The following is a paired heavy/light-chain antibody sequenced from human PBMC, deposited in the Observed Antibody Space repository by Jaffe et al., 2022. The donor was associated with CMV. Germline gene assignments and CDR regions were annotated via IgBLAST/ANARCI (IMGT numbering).Heavy chain of an antibody. J-gene: IGHJ6*03. CDR2: IIPILGIA. CDR1: GGTFSSYA. D-gene: IGHD6-19*01. Sequence: QVQLVQSGAEVKKPGSSVKVSCKASGGTFSSYAISWVRQAPGQGLEWMGRIIPILGIANYAQKFQGRVTITADKSTSTAYMELSSLRSEDTAVYYCARGVTRSPLAVAGPGGYYYYMDVWGKGTTVTVSS. V-gene: IGHV1-69*09. CDR3: ARGVTRSPLAVAGPGGYYYYMDV.
Light chain of an antibody. CDR3: QQRSNWPPG. CDR1: QSVSSY. J-gene: IGKJ3*01. CDR2: DAS. Sequence: EIVLTQSPATLSLSPGERATLSCRASQSVSSYLAWYQQKPGQAPRLLIYDASNRATGIPARFSGSGSGTDFTLTISSLEPEDFAVYYCQQRSNWPPGFGPGTKVDIK. V-gene: IGKV3-11*01.